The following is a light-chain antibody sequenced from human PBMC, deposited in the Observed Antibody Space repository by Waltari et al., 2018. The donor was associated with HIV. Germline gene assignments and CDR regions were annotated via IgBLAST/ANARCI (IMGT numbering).Light chain of an antibody. Sequence: QSVLTQPPSVSGTPGQRVTISCSGSSSNIGSNTVNWYQQIPGTAPKLLMYSNNQRPSGVPDRFSASKFGTSASLAINGLQSEDEADYYCAAWDDSLNNVLFGGGTKLTVL. CDR3: AAWDDSLNNVL. CDR1: SSNIGSNT. V-gene: IGLV1-44*01. J-gene: IGLJ2*01. CDR2: SNN.